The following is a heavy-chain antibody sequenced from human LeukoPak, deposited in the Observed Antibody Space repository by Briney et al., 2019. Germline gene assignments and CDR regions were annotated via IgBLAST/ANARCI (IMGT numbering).Heavy chain of an antibody. V-gene: IGHV3-30*03. CDR1: GFTFSSYG. CDR2: ISYDGSNK. CDR3: ARGDPGYGMTGYDY. Sequence: GRSLRLSCAASGFTFSSYGMHWVRQAPGKGLEWVAVISYDGSNKYYADSVKGRFTISRDNSKNTLYLQMNSLRAEDTAVYYCARGDPGYGMTGYDYWGQGTLVTVSS. D-gene: IGHD5-18*01. J-gene: IGHJ4*02.